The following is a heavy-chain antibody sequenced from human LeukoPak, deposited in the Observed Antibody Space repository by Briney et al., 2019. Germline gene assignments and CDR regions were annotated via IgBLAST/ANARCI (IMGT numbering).Heavy chain of an antibody. CDR1: GFTFSSYW. J-gene: IGHJ3*02. CDR3: VRALDIVEVPAAPRPDAFDI. D-gene: IGHD2-2*03. CDR2: INSDGSST. Sequence: GGSLRLSCAAPGFTFSSYWMHWVRQAPGKGLLWVSRINSDGSSTSYADSVKGRFTISRDNAKNTLYLQMNSLRVEDTALYYCVRALDIVEVPAAPRPDAFDIWGQGTMVIVSS. V-gene: IGHV3-74*01.